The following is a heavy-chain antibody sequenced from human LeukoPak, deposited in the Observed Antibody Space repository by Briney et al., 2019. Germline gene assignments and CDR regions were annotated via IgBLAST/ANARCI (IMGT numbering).Heavy chain of an antibody. CDR1: GYSFTSYW. CDR3: ARPKVLLWFGDTQWYFDL. CDR2: IYPADSDT. Sequence: GESLRISCKGSGYSFTSYWIGWVLQMPRKGLERMGIIYPADSDTRYSPSFQGQVTISAVKSISTAYLQWSSLKASDTAMYYCARPKVLLWFGDTQWYFDLWGRGTLVTVSS. J-gene: IGHJ2*01. D-gene: IGHD3-10*01. V-gene: IGHV5-51*01.